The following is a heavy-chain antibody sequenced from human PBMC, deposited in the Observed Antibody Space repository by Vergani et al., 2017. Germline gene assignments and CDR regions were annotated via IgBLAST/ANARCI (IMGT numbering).Heavy chain of an antibody. D-gene: IGHD3-3*01. CDR3: ARGPLYYDFWSGYQTYYSYMDV. CDR1: GGTFSSYA. Sequence: QVQLVQSGAEVKKPGSSVKVSCKASGGTFSSYAIAWVRQAPGQGLEWMGGIIPIFGTANYAQKFQGRVTITADESTSTAYMELSSLRSEETAVYYSARGPLYYDFWSGYQTYYSYMDVWGKGTTVTVSS. CDR2: IIPIFGTA. J-gene: IGHJ6*03. V-gene: IGHV1-69*01.